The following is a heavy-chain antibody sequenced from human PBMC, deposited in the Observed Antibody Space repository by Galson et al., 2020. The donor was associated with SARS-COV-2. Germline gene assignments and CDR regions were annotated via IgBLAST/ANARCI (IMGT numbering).Heavy chain of an antibody. CDR1: GFTVSSNY. CDR2: IYSGGST. CDR3: ARDRSGIPYYYYYGMDV. J-gene: IGHJ6*02. D-gene: IGHD5-18*01. V-gene: IGHV3-53*01. Sequence: METGGSLRLSCAASGFTVSSNYMSWVRQAPGKGLEWVSVIYSGGSTYYADSVKGRFTISRDNSKNTLYLQMNSLRAEDTAVYYCARDRSGIPYYYYYGMDVWGQGTTVTVSS.